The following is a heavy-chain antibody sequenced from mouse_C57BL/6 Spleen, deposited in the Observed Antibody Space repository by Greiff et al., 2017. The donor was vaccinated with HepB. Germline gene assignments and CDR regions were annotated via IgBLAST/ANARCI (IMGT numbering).Heavy chain of an antibody. J-gene: IGHJ4*01. CDR1: GYTFTGYW. CDR2: ILPGSGNT. Sequence: VQLQQSGAELMKPGASVKLSCKATGYTFTGYWIEWVKQRPGHGLEWIGEILPGSGNTKYNEKFKGKATLHADTSSNTAYMQLSILTTEDSAIYDCARPRYDYEDAMDYWGQRTSVTVSS. CDR3: ARPRYDYEDAMDY. V-gene: IGHV1-9*01. D-gene: IGHD2-4*01.